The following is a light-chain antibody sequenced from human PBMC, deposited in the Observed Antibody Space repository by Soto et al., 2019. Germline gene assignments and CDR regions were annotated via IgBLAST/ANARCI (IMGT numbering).Light chain of an antibody. CDR1: SSDVGSYNR. CDR2: EVS. CDR3: SSYTSSSTYV. J-gene: IGLJ1*01. V-gene: IGLV2-18*02. Sequence: QSALTQPPSVSGSPGQSVTISCTGTSSDVGSYNRVSWYQQPPGTAPKLLISEVSNRPSGVPDRFSGSKSGNTASLTISGLQAEDEDDYYCSSYTSSSTYVFGSGTKLTVL.